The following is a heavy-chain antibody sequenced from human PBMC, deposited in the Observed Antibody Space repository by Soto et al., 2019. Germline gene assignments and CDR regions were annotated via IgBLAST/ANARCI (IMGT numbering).Heavy chain of an antibody. J-gene: IGHJ5*02. Sequence: QLQLQESGSGLVRPSQTLSLTCAVSGGSISSGGYSWNWIRQPPGKGLEWIGYIYHSGSTLYNPSLTRRVTIPVDKAKTQFSLKLSSVTAADTAVYYCARDQLEGNWFDPWGQGTLVTVSS. CDR1: GGSISSGGYS. V-gene: IGHV4-30-2*01. CDR2: IYHSGST. D-gene: IGHD1-1*01. CDR3: ARDQLEGNWFDP.